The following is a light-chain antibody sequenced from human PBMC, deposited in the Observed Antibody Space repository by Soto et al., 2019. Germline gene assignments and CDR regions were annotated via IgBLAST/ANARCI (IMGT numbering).Light chain of an antibody. J-gene: IGKJ1*01. CDR1: QGISSY. CDR3: QQYYSYPRT. V-gene: IGKV1-8*01. Sequence: AIRMTQSPSSFSASTGDKVTITCRASQGISSYLAWYQQKPGRAPKLLIYDASTLQSAVPSRFSGSGSGTDFTLTISGLQSEDFATYYFQQYYSYPRTFGQGNKVEIK. CDR2: DAS.